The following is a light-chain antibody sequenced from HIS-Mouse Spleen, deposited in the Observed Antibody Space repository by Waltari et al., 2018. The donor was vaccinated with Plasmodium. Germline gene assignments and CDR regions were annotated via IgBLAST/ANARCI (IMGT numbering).Light chain of an antibody. CDR2: DDS. Sequence: SYVLTQPPSVSVAPGQTARITCGGNNIGSKSVHWYQQKPGQAPLLVVYDDSDRPSGIPWRFSGSNSGNTATLTISRVEAGDEADYYCQVWDRSSDHPVFGGGTKLTVL. CDR3: QVWDRSSDHPV. CDR1: NIGSKS. V-gene: IGLV3-21*02. J-gene: IGLJ2*01.